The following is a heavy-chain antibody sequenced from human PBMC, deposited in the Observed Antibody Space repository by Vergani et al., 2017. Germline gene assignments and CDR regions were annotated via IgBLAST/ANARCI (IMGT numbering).Heavy chain of an antibody. CDR3: ARERLAGDVDY. V-gene: IGHV1-2*02. CDR2: INPNSGGT. CDR1: GYTFTGYY. D-gene: IGHD4-17*01. J-gene: IGHJ4*02. Sequence: QVQLVESGGGLVKPGGSLRLSCKASGYTFTGYYMHWVRQAPGQGLEWMGWINPNSGGTNYAQKFQGRVTMTRDTSISTAYMELSRLRSDDTAVYYCARERLAGDVDYWGQGTLVTVSS.